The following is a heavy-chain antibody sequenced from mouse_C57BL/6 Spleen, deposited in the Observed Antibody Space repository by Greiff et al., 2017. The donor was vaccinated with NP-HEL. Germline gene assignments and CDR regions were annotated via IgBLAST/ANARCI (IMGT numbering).Heavy chain of an antibody. CDR3: AREDTTGDFDV. V-gene: IGHV1-61*01. CDR2: IYTSDSET. J-gene: IGHJ1*03. CDR1: GYTFTSYW. Sequence: QVQLKQPGAELVRPGSSVKLSCKASGYTFTSYWMDWVKQRPGQGLEWIGNIYTSDSETHYNQKFKDKATLTVDKSSSTAYMQLSSLTSEDSAVYYCAREDTTGDFDVWGTGTTVTVSS. D-gene: IGHD1-1*01.